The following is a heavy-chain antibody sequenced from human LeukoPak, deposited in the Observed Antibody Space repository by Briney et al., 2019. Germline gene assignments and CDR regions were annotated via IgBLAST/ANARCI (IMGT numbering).Heavy chain of an antibody. CDR3: ARDPSNSSGWRAWGDY. J-gene: IGHJ4*02. D-gene: IGHD6-25*01. Sequence: GASVKVSCKASGYSFTKYGVNWVGQSPGQRGGWLGGISTYNGDKKYAQNFHGRVTITTDTSTSTAHIALSSLRSDDTAVYYCARDPSNSSGWRAWGDYWGQGILVTVSS. CDR2: ISTYNGDK. V-gene: IGHV1-18*01. CDR1: GYSFTKYG.